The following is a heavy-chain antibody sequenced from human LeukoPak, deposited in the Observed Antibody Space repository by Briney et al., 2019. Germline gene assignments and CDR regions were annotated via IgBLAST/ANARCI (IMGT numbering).Heavy chain of an antibody. V-gene: IGHV1-8*01. CDR1: GYTFTSLD. CDR2: INPNSGNR. Sequence: ASVKVSCKASGYTFTSLDINWVRQATGQGLEWMGWINPNSGNRGYAQQFQGRVTITRDTSISTVYMELSSLRSEDTAVYYCARVDGSPDYWGQGTLGTVSS. J-gene: IGHJ4*02. CDR3: ARVDGSPDY. D-gene: IGHD2-15*01.